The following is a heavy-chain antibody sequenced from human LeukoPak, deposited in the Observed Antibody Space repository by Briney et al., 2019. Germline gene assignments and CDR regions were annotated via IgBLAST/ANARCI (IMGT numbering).Heavy chain of an antibody. CDR2: ISGSGGST. Sequence: PGGSLRLSCAASGFTFSSYAMSWVRQAPGKGLEWVSSISGSGGSTYYADSVKGRFTISRDNSKNTLYLQMNSLRAEDTAVYYCAKDLTSSARPFHMDVWGRGTAVTVSS. D-gene: IGHD2-15*01. J-gene: IGHJ6*02. CDR3: AKDLTSSARPFHMDV. CDR1: GFTFSSYA. V-gene: IGHV3-23*01.